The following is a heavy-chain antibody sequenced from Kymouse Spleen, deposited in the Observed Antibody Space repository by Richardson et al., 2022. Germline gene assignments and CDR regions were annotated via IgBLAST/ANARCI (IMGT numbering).Heavy chain of an antibody. V-gene: IGHV4-39*01. D-gene: IGHD6-13*01. J-gene: IGHJ4*02. Sequence: QLQLQESGPGLVKPSETLSLTCTVSGGSISSSSYYWGWIRQPPGKGLEWIGSIYYSGSTYYNPSLKSRVTISVDTSKNQFSLKLSSVTAADTAVYYCARQRYSSSCLDYWGQGTLVTVSS. CDR1: GGSISSSSYY. CDR3: ARQRYSSSCLDY. CDR2: IYYSGST.